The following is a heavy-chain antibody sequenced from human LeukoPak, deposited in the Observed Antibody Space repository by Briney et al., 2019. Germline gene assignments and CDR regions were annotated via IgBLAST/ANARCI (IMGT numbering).Heavy chain of an antibody. CDR3: ASPSVMAPGGMDV. D-gene: IGHD2-8*01. CDR1: GYSISSGYY. Sequence: SETLSLTCTVSGYSISSGYYWGWIRQPPGKGLEWIGSIYHSGSTYYNPSLKSRVTISVDTSKNQFSLKLSSVTAADTAVYYCASPSVMAPGGMDVWGKGTTVTVSS. J-gene: IGHJ6*04. V-gene: IGHV4-38-2*02. CDR2: IYHSGST.